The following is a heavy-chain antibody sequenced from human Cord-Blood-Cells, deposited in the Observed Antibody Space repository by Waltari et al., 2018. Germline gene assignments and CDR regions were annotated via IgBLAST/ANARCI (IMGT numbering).Heavy chain of an antibody. V-gene: IGHV3-33*01. CDR1: GFTFSSHV. J-gene: IGHJ4*02. CDR2: IWYDGSNK. D-gene: IGHD6-19*01. CDR3: ARDRGIAVAGTDFDY. Sequence: QVQLVESGGGVVQPGRSLRLSCAASGFTFSSHVMHGVRQAPGKGLEWVAVIWYDGSNKYYADSVKGRFTISRDNSKNTLYLQMNSLRAEDTAVYYCARDRGIAVAGTDFDYWGQGTLVTVSS.